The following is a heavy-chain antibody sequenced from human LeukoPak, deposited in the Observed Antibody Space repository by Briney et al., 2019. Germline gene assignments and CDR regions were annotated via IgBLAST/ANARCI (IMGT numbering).Heavy chain of an antibody. CDR1: GFTFSTYS. D-gene: IGHD1-26*01. CDR2: ITSRSTYK. V-gene: IGHV3-21*01. CDR3: AREPVPWELQFPT. J-gene: IGHJ5*02. Sequence: GGSLRLSCAASGFTFSTYSMNWVRQAPGKGLEWVSFITSRSTYKYYADSVQGRFTISRDNAKNSLYLQMNSLRAEDTGVYYCAREPVPWELQFPTWGQGTLVTVSS.